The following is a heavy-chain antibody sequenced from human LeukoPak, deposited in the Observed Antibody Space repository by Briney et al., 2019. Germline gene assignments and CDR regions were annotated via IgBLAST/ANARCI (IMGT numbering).Heavy chain of an antibody. V-gene: IGHV1-2*02. Sequence: ASVKVSCKASGYTFTGYYMHWVRQAPGQGLEWMGWINPNSGGTNYAQKFQGRVTMTRDTSISTAYMELRSLRSDDTAVYYCARDRGIAAADTFDPWGQGTLVIVSS. CDR3: ARDRGIAAADTFDP. CDR1: GYTFTGYY. CDR2: INPNSGGT. J-gene: IGHJ5*02. D-gene: IGHD6-13*01.